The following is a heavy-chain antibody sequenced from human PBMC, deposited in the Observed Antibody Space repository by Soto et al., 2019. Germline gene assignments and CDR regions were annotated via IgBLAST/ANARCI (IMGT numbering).Heavy chain of an antibody. D-gene: IGHD1-7*01. CDR3: ARDQDNWNYVIWFDP. CDR2: IYHSGSI. CDR1: GYSIRSGYY. Sequence: ETLSLTCVVSGYSIRSGYYWGWIRQPPGKGLEWIGSIYHSGSISYNPSLNGRVTISLDTSKNQFSLKLTAVTAADTAVYYCARDQDNWNYVIWFDPWGQGTLVTVSS. J-gene: IGHJ5*02. V-gene: IGHV4-38-2*02.